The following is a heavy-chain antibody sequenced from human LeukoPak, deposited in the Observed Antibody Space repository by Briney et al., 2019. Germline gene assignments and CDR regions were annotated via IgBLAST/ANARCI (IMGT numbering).Heavy chain of an antibody. Sequence: GGSLRLSCAASGFTFSAYWMHWVRQVPGKGLVWVSRINNDGTATFFADSVRGRFTISRDNSKNTLYLQMNSLRAEDTAVYYCAKATYYYGSGSYYAYFDYWGQGTLVTVSS. D-gene: IGHD3-10*01. J-gene: IGHJ4*02. V-gene: IGHV3-74*01. CDR1: GFTFSAYW. CDR2: INNDGTAT. CDR3: AKATYYYGSGSYYAYFDY.